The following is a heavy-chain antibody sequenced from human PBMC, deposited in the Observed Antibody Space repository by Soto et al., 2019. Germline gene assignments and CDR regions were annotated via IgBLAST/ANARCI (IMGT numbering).Heavy chain of an antibody. J-gene: IGHJ4*02. CDR1: GFSLTTSGVG. CDR3: AHRVLRTVFGLVTTTAIYFDF. CDR2: IYWDDDK. V-gene: IGHV2-5*02. D-gene: IGHD3-3*01. Sequence: QITLNESGPTVVRPTETLTLTCRFSGFSLTTSGVGVCWIRQSPGKAPEWRALIYWDDDKRYSASLKSRLTITKDTSKNHVVLTVSDLDPTDTATYYCAHRVLRTVFGLVTTTAIYFDFWGQGTPVAVSS.